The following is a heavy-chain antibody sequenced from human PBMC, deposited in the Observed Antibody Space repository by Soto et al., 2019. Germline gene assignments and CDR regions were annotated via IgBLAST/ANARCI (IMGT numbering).Heavy chain of an antibody. CDR1: GYSFTSYW. CDR3: PTLMYYHDSSGYSYSGMDV. CDR2: IYPSDSDT. Sequence: GESLEISCKGSGYSFTSYWIGWVRQMPGKGLECMGIIYPSDSDTRYGASFQGQVTISADNSIITAYLQWSSLKASDTAMYYCPTLMYYHDSSGYSYSGMDVSGQGPTVNDS. J-gene: IGHJ6*02. D-gene: IGHD3-22*01. V-gene: IGHV5-51*01.